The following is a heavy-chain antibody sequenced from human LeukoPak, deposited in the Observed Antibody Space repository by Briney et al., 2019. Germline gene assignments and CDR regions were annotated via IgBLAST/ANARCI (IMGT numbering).Heavy chain of an antibody. CDR3: ARDVLLAVPALDY. V-gene: IGHV1-2*02. CDR2: INPNTGGT. Sequence: ASLKVSCKASGYTFTGYYMHWVRQAPGRGLEWMGWINPNTGGTNYAQKFQGRVTMTRDTSISTAYMELSSLRSDDTAMYYCARDVLLAVPALDYWGQGTLVTVSS. J-gene: IGHJ4*02. D-gene: IGHD6-19*01. CDR1: GYTFTGYY.